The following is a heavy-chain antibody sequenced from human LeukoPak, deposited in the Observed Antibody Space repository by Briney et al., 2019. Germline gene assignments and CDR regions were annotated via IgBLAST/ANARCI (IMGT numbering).Heavy chain of an antibody. Sequence: GSSVKVSCKASGGTFSSYAISWVRQAPGQGLEWMGGIIPIFGTANYAQKFQGRVTITADESTSTAYMELSSLRSEDTAVYYCARDHMVRGVMGNWFDPWGQGTLVTVSS. J-gene: IGHJ5*02. CDR2: IIPIFGTA. CDR1: GGTFSSYA. D-gene: IGHD3-10*01. V-gene: IGHV1-69*01. CDR3: ARDHMVRGVMGNWFDP.